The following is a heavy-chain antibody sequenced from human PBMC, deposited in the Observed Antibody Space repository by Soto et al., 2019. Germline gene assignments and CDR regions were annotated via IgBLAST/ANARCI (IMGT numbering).Heavy chain of an antibody. CDR3: VKDSTVSGVRQGLDF. D-gene: IGHD6-19*01. CDR2: IIWNSAYI. V-gene: IGHV3-9*01. CDR1: GFTFDDYA. J-gene: IGHJ4*02. Sequence: GGSLRLSCAVSGFTFDDYAMHWVRQAPGKGLEWVAGIIWNSAYIVYADSVKGRFTISRDNAKNSLYLQMNSLRAEDTALYYCVKDSTVSGVRQGLDFWGRGTLVTVSS.